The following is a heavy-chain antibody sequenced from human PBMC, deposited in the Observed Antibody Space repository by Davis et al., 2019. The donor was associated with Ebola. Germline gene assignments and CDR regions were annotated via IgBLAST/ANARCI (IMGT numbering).Heavy chain of an antibody. D-gene: IGHD3-10*01. CDR2: NITILGIA. V-gene: IGHV1-69*02. CDR3: ASEVRNYYGSGRVRHYGMDV. J-gene: IGHJ6*02. CDR1: GGTFGSYT. Sequence: AVKVPCKDSGGTFGSYTISWVRQPPGQGLEWVGRNITILGIANYAQKFQGRVTITADKSTSTAYMVLSSLRSEDTAVYYCASEVRNYYGSGRVRHYGMDVWGHGTTVTVSS.